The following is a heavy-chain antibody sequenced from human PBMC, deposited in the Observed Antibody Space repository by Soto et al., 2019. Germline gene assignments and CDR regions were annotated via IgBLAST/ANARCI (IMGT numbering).Heavy chain of an antibody. CDR2: IGDSGAST. Sequence: EVLLLESGGGLVQPGGSLRLSCEASGFSFSSFAMNWVRQAPGKGLEWVSAIGDSGASTYYADSVKGRFTISRDNSRKTLNLHLNNHKVDYTAVSYCAIGLELHVSGNGTKVTVSS. CDR1: GFSFSSFA. V-gene: IGHV3-23*01. J-gene: IGHJ6*04. D-gene: IGHD1-26*01. CDR3: AIGLELHV.